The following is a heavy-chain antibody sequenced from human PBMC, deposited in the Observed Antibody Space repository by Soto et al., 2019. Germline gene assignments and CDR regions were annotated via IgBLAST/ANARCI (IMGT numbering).Heavy chain of an antibody. CDR3: ARASSGSYPRYNWFDP. V-gene: IGHV3-48*03. CDR2: ISSSGSTI. Sequence: LRLSCAASGFTFSSYEMNWVRQAPGKGLEWVSYISSSGSTIYYADSVKGRFTISRDNAKNSLYLQMNSLRAEDTAVYYCARASSGSYPRYNWFDPWGQGTLVTVSS. D-gene: IGHD1-26*01. J-gene: IGHJ5*02. CDR1: GFTFSSYE.